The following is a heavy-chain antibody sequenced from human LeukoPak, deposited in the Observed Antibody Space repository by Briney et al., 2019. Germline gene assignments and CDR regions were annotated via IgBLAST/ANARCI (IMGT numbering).Heavy chain of an antibody. J-gene: IGHJ4*02. D-gene: IGHD3-22*01. V-gene: IGHV4-4*02. Sequence: SGTLSLTCTVSGDPINSLDLWSWVRQPPGKGLEWIGEMYLSGTTHSNPSVRSRVTISIDKSKNQFFLNLSSVTAADTAVYYCAGLVGRYSSGLYYYYFDYWGQGTLVTVSS. CDR3: AGLVGRYSSGLYYYYFDY. CDR1: GDPINSLDL. CDR2: MYLSGTT.